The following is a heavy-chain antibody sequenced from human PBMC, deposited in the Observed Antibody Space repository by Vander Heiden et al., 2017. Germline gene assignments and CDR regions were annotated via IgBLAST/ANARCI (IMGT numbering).Heavy chain of an antibody. Sequence: EAQLVESGRGLVQPGRSLRLSCAASGFTFDDHVMHWVRQAPGKGLEWVSGISWNSGHIDYADSVKGRFTISRDNTKNSLYLHMSSLRAEDTALYYCARGRSGYLPERGMDVWGQGTTVTVS. CDR3: ARGRSGYLPERGMDV. CDR1: GFTFDDHV. J-gene: IGHJ6*02. D-gene: IGHD5-12*01. V-gene: IGHV3-9*01. CDR2: ISWNSGHI.